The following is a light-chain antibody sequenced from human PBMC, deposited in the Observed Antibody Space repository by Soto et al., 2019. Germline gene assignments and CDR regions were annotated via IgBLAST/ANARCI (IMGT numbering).Light chain of an antibody. J-gene: IGKJ2*01. V-gene: IGKV1-39*01. Sequence: DIQMTQSPSSLSASVGDRVTITCRASQTISRFLNWYQWKPGKAPKFLIHDASNLQSGVQTRFSGSGSCTDFTLTISSLQPEDFATDYCQQCFSTPPTFGQGTKLEIK. CDR2: DAS. CDR3: QQCFSTPPT. CDR1: QTISRF.